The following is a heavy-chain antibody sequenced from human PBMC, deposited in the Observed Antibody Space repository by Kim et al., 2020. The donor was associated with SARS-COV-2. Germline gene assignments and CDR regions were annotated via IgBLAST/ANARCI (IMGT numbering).Heavy chain of an antibody. D-gene: IGHD1-26*01. CDR1: GFTFSNTR. CDR3: TTEIRWEVPFPDY. CDR2: IISKTDGGTT. J-gene: IGHJ4*02. Sequence: GGSLRLSCAASGFTFSNTRMSWIRQAPGKGLEWVGRIISKTDGGTTDYAAPVKGRFTISRDDSKNTLYLQMNSLKTEDTAVHYCTTEIRWEVPFPDYWGQGTLVTVSS. V-gene: IGHV3-15*01.